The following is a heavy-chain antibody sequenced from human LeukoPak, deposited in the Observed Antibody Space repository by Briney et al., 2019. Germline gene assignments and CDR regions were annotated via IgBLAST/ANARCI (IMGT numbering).Heavy chain of an antibody. J-gene: IGHJ4*02. D-gene: IGHD3-3*01. CDR1: GGSISSGDYY. V-gene: IGHV4-30-4*08. CDR3: ARALRGVWSGYPYHFDY. Sequence: SETLSLTCTVSGGSISSGDYYWSWIRQPPGKGLEWIVYIYYSGSTYYNPSLKSRVTISLATSKTQFSLKLTSVTAADTAVYYCARALRGVWSGYPYHFDYWGQGTLVTVSS. CDR2: IYYSGST.